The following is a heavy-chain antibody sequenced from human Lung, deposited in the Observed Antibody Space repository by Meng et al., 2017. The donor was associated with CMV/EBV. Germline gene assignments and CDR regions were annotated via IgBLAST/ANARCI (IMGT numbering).Heavy chain of an antibody. CDR1: GFTFSSYW. CDR3: ARVFDYDFWSGYYTNGMDV. Sequence: GEXXKISCAASGFTFSSYWMHWVRQAPGKGLVWVSRINSDGSSTSYADSVKGRFTISRDNAKNTLYLQMNSLRAEDTAVYYCARVFDYDFWSGYYTNGMDVWXQGTTVTVSS. J-gene: IGHJ6*02. CDR2: INSDGSST. D-gene: IGHD3-3*01. V-gene: IGHV3-74*01.